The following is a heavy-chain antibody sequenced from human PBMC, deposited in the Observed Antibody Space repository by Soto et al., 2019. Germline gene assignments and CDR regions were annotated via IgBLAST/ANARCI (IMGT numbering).Heavy chain of an antibody. CDR1: GYTLTELS. CDR3: ATVIGSGWYSFDY. V-gene: IGHV1-24*01. Sequence: ASVKVSCKVSGYTLTELSMHWVRQAPGKGLEWMGGFDPEDGETIYAQKFQGRVTMTEDTSTDTACMELSSLRSEDTAVYYCATVIGSGWYSFDYWGQGTLVTVSS. D-gene: IGHD6-19*01. J-gene: IGHJ4*02. CDR2: FDPEDGET.